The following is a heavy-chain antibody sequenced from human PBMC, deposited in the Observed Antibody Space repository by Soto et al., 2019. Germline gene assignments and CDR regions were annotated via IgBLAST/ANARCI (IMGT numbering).Heavy chain of an antibody. CDR3: AREYGYCSGGSCYYYFDY. CDR1: GFTVSSNY. CDR2: IYSGGST. V-gene: IGHV3-53*01. Sequence: SGGSLRLSCAASGFTVSSNYMSWVRQAPGKGLEWVSVIYSGGSTYYADSVKGRFTISRDNSKNTLYLQMNSLRAEDTAVYYCAREYGYCSGGSCYYYFDYWGQGTLVTVSS. D-gene: IGHD2-15*01. J-gene: IGHJ4*02.